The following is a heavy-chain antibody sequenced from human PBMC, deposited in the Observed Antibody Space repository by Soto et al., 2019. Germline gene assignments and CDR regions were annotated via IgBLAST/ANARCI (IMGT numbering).Heavy chain of an antibody. CDR1: GYTFTSYG. CDR3: ARDSGYGDYEAFVDV. Sequence: VQLVQSGAEVKKPGASVKVSCKASGYTFTSYGITWVRQAPGQGLEWMGWISAYNGNTNYAQKLQGRVTMTTDTATSTAYMEPRSPRSDDTAVYYCARDSGYGDYEAFVDVWGQGTTVTVSS. V-gene: IGHV1-18*01. J-gene: IGHJ6*02. CDR2: ISAYNGNT. D-gene: IGHD4-17*01.